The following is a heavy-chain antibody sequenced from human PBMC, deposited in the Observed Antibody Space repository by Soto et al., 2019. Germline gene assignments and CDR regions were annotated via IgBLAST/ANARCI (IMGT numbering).Heavy chain of an antibody. CDR3: AKELSSTWYPLDY. CDR1: GFPFTDYA. CDR2: ISGSGGST. V-gene: IGHV3-23*01. Sequence: GGSLRLSCAASGFPFTDYAMTWVRQAPGKGLEWVSAISGSGGSTYYADSVKGRFTISSDSSKNTLYLQMNSLRAEDTAVYYCAKELSSTWYPLDYWGQGTLVTVSS. J-gene: IGHJ4*02. D-gene: IGHD6-13*01.